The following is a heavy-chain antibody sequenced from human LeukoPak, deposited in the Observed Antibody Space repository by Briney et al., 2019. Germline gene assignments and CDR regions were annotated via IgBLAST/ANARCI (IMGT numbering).Heavy chain of an antibody. D-gene: IGHD2-2*02. CDR1: GVTFSNAW. CDR2: IKSKTDGGTT. V-gene: IGHV3-15*01. CDR3: TTALRLYCSSTSCYTYAFDI. J-gene: IGHJ3*02. Sequence: GGSLRLSCAASGVTFSNAWMSWVRQAPGKGLEWVGRIKSKTDGGTTDYAAPVKGRFTTSRDDSKNTLYLQMNSLKTEDTAVYYCTTALRLYCSSTSCYTYAFDIWGQGTMVTVSS.